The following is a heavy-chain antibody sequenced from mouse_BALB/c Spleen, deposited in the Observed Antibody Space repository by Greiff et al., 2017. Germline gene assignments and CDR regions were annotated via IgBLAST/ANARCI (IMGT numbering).Heavy chain of an antibody. J-gene: IGHJ4*01. V-gene: IGHV5-17*02. CDR3: ARSRYGNYDYAMDD. CDR1: GFTFSSFG. CDR2: ISSGSSTI. Sequence: EVQGVESGGGLVQPGGSRKLSCAASGFTFSSFGMHWVRQAPEKGLEWVAYISSGSSTIYYADTVKGRFTISRDNPKNTLFLQMTSLRSEDTAMYYCARSRYGNYDYAMDDWGQGTSVTVSS. D-gene: IGHD2-10*02.